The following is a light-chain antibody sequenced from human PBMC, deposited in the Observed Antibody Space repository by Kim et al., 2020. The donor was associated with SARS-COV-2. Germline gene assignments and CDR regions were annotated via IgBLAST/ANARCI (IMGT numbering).Light chain of an antibody. V-gene: IGKV3-15*01. CDR1: QSVSNN. CDR2: GAS. Sequence: VAPGERAPRSCRASQSVSNNLAWYQHTRGQAPRLLIYGASTRATGIPARFSASGSGTEFTLTISSLQSEDFAVYYCQQFNNWPLTFGQGTKVDIK. CDR3: QQFNNWPLT. J-gene: IGKJ1*01.